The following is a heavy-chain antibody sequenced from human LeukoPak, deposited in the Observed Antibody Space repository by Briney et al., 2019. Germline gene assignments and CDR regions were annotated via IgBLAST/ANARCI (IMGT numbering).Heavy chain of an antibody. J-gene: IGHJ5*02. Sequence: SETLSLTCTVSGGSISSGGYYWSWIRQHPGKGLEWIGYIYYSGSTYYNPSLKSRVTISVDTSKNQFSLKLSSVTAADTAVYYCARSTVALGNWFDPWGQGTLVTVSS. CDR3: ARSTVALGNWFDP. CDR2: IYYSGST. V-gene: IGHV4-31*03. D-gene: IGHD6-19*01. CDR1: GGSISSGGYY.